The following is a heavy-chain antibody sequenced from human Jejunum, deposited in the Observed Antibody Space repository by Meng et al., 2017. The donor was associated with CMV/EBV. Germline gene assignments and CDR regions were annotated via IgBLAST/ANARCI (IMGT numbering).Heavy chain of an antibody. CDR2: IKEVGSQP. J-gene: IGHJ4*02. V-gene: IGHV3-7*01. D-gene: IGHD6-19*01. CDR1: GFPFPTYW. Sequence: AASGFPFPTYWRTWVRQAPGKGLEWVANIKEVGSQPSYVDSLKGRFTTSRDNARNSLFLQMNSLRVEDTAMYYCARYNSSASHDFWGQGTLSPSPQ. CDR3: ARYNSSASHDF.